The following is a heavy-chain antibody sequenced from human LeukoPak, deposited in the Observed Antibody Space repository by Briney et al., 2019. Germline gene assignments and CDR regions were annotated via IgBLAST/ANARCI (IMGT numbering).Heavy chain of an antibody. Sequence: SETLSLTCTVSGGSISSYYWSWIRQPAGKGLEWIGRIYTSGSTNYNPSLKSRVTMSVDTSKNQFSLKLSSVTAADTAVYYCARDDFWSGHRWFDPWGQGTLVTVSS. D-gene: IGHD3-3*01. CDR3: ARDDFWSGHRWFDP. J-gene: IGHJ5*02. V-gene: IGHV4-4*07. CDR1: GGSISSYY. CDR2: IYTSGST.